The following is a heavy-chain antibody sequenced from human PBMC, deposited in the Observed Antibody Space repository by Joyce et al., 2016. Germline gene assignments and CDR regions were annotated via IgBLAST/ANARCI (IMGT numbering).Heavy chain of an antibody. D-gene: IGHD3-3*01. CDR1: GFTLSGSS. CDR2: SRSKANGDAT. J-gene: IGHJ6*04. V-gene: IGHV3-73*02. Sequence: EVQLVESGGGLVQPGGSLNPSCAVSGFTLSGSSVHWVRQAYGKELEWVGRSRSKANGDATAYAAWVKGRISISRDDSKNTAYLQMNSLKTEDTAVDYCSNYDLWSGYSPSRDVWGKGSTVTVSS. CDR3: SNYDLWSGYSPSRDV.